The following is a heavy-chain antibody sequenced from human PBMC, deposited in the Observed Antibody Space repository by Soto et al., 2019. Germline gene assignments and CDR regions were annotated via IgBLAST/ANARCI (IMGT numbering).Heavy chain of an antibody. V-gene: IGHV3-53*01. CDR3: ARGIAVAGIYLDY. J-gene: IGHJ4*02. CDR2: IYSSGTT. CDR1: GLTVSSNY. Sequence: PGGSLRLSCAASGLTVSSNYMSWVRQAPGKGLEWVSIIYSSGTTYYADSVKGRFIISRDNSKNTLYLQMNSLRAEDTAVYYCARGIAVAGIYLDYWDQGTMVTVSS. D-gene: IGHD6-19*01.